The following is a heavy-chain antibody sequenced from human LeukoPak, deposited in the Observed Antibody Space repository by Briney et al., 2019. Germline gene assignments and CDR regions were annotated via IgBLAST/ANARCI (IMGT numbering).Heavy chain of an antibody. CDR1: GGSISSVDYY. CDR3: ARGFYSPHY. Sequence: PSETLSLTCTVSGGSISSVDYYWSWIRQPPGKGLEWIGYIYYSGRTYYNPSLKSRITISVDTSKNQFSLKLSSVTAADTAVYYCARGFYSPHYWGQGTLVSVSS. D-gene: IGHD4-11*01. J-gene: IGHJ4*02. V-gene: IGHV4-61*08. CDR2: IYYSGRT.